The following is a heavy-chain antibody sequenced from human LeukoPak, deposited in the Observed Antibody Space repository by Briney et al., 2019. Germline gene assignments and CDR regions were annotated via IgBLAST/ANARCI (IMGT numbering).Heavy chain of an antibody. J-gene: IGHJ4*02. D-gene: IGHD6-13*01. CDR3: TRDEAAATN. CDR1: GFTFSNYW. CDR2: IKQDGREK. Sequence: GGSLRLSCAGSGFTFSNYWMSWVRQAPGKGPEWVANIKQDGREKHYVDSVKGRFTISRDNAKSSLYLQMNSLRAGDTTVYYCTRDEAAATNWGQGTLVTLSS. V-gene: IGHV3-7*01.